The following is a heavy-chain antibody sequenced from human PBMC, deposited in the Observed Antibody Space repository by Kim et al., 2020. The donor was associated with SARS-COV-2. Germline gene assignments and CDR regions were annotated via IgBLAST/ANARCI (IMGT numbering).Heavy chain of an antibody. J-gene: IGHJ4*02. CDR2: INHSGST. CDR3: ARGRQMYNWKVCRHFDY. Sequence: SETLSLTCAVYGGSFSGYYWSWIRQPPGKGLEWIGEINHSGSTNYNPSLKSRVTISVDTSKNQFSLKLSSVTAADTAVYYCARGRQMYNWKVCRHFDYWGQGTLVTVSS. V-gene: IGHV4-34*01. CDR1: GGSFSGYY. D-gene: IGHD1-20*01.